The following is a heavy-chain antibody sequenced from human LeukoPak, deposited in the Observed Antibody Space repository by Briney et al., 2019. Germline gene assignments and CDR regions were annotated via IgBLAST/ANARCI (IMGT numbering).Heavy chain of an antibody. CDR1: GFTFSSYE. CDR3: VRGRFGSC. J-gene: IGHJ1*01. Sequence: PGGSLRLSCAASGFTFSSYEMNWVRQAPGKGLEWVSYINSGGSTIYYADSVKGRFTISRDNAKNSLYLQMNSLRAEDMAVYYCVRGRFGSCWGQGTLVTVSS. D-gene: IGHD6-13*01. V-gene: IGHV3-48*03. CDR2: INSGGSTI.